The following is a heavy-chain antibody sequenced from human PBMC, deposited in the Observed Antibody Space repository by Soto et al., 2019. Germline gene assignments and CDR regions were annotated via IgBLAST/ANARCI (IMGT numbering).Heavy chain of an antibody. CDR3: ARDSGSEGY. V-gene: IGHV3-30-3*01. CDR2: ISYDGSNK. Sequence: QVQLVESGGGVVQPGRSLRLSCAASGFTFSSYAMHWVRQAPGKGLEWVAVISYDGSNKYYADSVKGRFTISRDNSKNTLYLQMNSLRAEDTAVYYCARDSGSEGYWGQGTLVTVSS. D-gene: IGHD5-12*01. CDR1: GFTFSSYA. J-gene: IGHJ4*02.